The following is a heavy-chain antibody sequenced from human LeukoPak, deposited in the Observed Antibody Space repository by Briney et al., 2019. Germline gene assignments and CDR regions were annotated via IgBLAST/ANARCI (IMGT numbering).Heavy chain of an antibody. CDR2: ISGSGGST. D-gene: IGHD3-3*01. CDR3: AKPPGSYYDFWSGYFPFDY. J-gene: IGHJ4*02. Sequence: PGGSLRLSCAASGFTFSSYAMSWVRQAPGKGLEWVSAISGSGGSTYYADSVKGRFTISRDNSKNTLYLQMNSLRAEDTAVYYCAKPPGSYYDFWSGYFPFDYWGQGTLVTVSS. V-gene: IGHV3-23*01. CDR1: GFTFSSYA.